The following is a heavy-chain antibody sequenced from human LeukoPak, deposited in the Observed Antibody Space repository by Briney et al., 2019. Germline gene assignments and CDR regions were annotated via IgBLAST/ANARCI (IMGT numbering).Heavy chain of an antibody. CDR3: ARVRWGSGGWAYYMDV. V-gene: IGHV4-59*01. J-gene: IGHJ6*03. CDR1: GGSISSYF. CDR2: IYYSGST. D-gene: IGHD6-19*01. Sequence: SETLSLTCTVSGGSISSYFWTWIRQPPGKGLEWIGYIYYSGSTTYNPSLKSRVTISVDTSKNQFSLKLSSVTAADTAVYYCARVRWGSGGWAYYMDVWGKGTTVTVSS.